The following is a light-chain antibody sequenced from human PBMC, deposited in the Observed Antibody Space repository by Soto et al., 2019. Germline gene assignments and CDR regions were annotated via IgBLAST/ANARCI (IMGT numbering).Light chain of an antibody. V-gene: IGLV2-14*01. J-gene: IGLJ3*02. CDR1: SNDVGHSSF. CDR2: EVS. Sequence: QSALTQPPSASGSPGQSVTISCTGNSNDVGHSSFISWYQQHPGKGPKLMIYEVSNRPSGVSNRFSGSKSGNTASLTISGLQAEDEANYYCSSYTSISTRVFGGGTQLTVL. CDR3: SSYTSISTRV.